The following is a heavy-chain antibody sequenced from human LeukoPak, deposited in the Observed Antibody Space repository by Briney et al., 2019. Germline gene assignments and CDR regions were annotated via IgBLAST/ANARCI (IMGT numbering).Heavy chain of an antibody. D-gene: IGHD3-22*01. CDR1: GGSISSGGYY. CDR3: AYYYDSSGTPGYAFDI. Sequence: SETLSLTCIVSGGSISSGGYYWSWIRQHPGKGLEWIGYIYYSGSTYYNPSLKSRVIISVDTSKNQFSLKLSSVTAADTAVYYCAYYYDSSGTPGYAFDIWGQGTMVTVSS. J-gene: IGHJ3*02. CDR2: IYYSGST. V-gene: IGHV4-31*03.